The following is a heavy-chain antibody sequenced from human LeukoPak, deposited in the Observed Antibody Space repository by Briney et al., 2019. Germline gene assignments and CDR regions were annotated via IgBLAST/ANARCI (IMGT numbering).Heavy chain of an antibody. CDR1: GFTFTSSA. D-gene: IGHD3-9*01. V-gene: IGHV1-58*02. CDR3: AAEVYYDILTGYFNAFDI. J-gene: IGHJ3*02. CDR2: IVVGSGNT. Sequence: SVKVSCKASGFTFTSSAMQCVRQARGQRLEWIGWIVVGSGNTNYAQKFQERVTITRDMSTSTAYMELSSLRSEDTAVYYCAAEVYYDILTGYFNAFDIWGQGTMVTVSS.